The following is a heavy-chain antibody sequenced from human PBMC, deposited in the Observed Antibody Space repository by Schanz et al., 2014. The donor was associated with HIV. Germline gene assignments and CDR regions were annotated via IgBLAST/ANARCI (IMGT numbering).Heavy chain of an antibody. CDR2: ISSSSSYK. V-gene: IGHV3-21*04. J-gene: IGHJ4*02. CDR1: GFTFSSYS. Sequence: EVQLVESGGGLVKPGGSLRLSCAASGFTFSSYSINWVRQAPGKGLEWVSSISSSSSYKYYADSVKGRFTISRDSAKNSLYLQMNSLRAEDTAVYYCAREGDGASITGTADYWGQGTLVTVSS. D-gene: IGHD1-20*01. CDR3: AREGDGASITGTADY.